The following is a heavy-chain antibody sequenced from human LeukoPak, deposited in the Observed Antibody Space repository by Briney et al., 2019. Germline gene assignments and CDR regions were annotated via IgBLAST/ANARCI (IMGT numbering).Heavy chain of an antibody. V-gene: IGHV3-30-3*01. CDR1: GFTFSSYA. CDR3: ARDDTAMGPCDY. J-gene: IGHJ4*02. CDR2: ISYDGSNK. D-gene: IGHD5-18*01. Sequence: GRSLRLSCAASGFTFSSYAMHWVRQAPGKGLEWVAVISYDGSNKYYADSVKGRFTISRDNSKNTLYPQMNSLRAEDTAVYYCARDDTAMGPCDYWGQGTLVTVSS.